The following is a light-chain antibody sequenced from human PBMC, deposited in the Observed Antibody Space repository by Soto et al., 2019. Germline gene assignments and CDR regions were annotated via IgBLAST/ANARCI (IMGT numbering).Light chain of an antibody. J-gene: IGKJ4*01. Sequence: DIQMTQSPSSLSASVGDRVTITCRSSQSISSYLNWYKKKPGKAPKRLIYAASSLQSGVPSRFSGSGSGTDFTLTISSLQPEDFATYYCQQSYSTLTFGGGTKVEIK. V-gene: IGKV1-39*01. CDR2: AAS. CDR1: QSISSY. CDR3: QQSYSTLT.